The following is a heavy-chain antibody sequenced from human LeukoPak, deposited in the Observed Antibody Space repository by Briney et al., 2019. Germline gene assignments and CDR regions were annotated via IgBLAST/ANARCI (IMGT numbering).Heavy chain of an antibody. Sequence: SETLSLTCAVYGGSFSGYYWSWIRQPPGKGPEGIGEINDSVSTNYNPSLKSRVTISVATSKNQSSLKLSSVTAADTAVYYCARGGIVHAFDIWGQGTMVTVSS. CDR2: INDSVST. CDR1: GGSFSGYY. D-gene: IGHD2/OR15-2a*01. V-gene: IGHV4-34*01. CDR3: ARGGIVHAFDI. J-gene: IGHJ3*02.